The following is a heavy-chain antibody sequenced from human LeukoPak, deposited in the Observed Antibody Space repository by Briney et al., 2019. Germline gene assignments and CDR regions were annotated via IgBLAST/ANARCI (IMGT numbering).Heavy chain of an antibody. Sequence: GGSLRLSCAASGFTFSSYSMNWVRQAPGKGLEWVSSISSSSGYIYYADSVKGRFTISRDNAKNSLYLQMNSLRAEDTAVYFCAREVAGAFDVWGQGTMVTVSS. D-gene: IGHD2-15*01. CDR3: AREVAGAFDV. CDR1: GFTFSSYS. V-gene: IGHV3-21*01. J-gene: IGHJ3*01. CDR2: ISSSSGYI.